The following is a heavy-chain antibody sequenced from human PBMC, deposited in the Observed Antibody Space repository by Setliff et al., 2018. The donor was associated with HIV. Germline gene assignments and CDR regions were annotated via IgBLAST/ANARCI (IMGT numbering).Heavy chain of an antibody. CDR2: IYKAGKT. D-gene: IGHD3-22*01. V-gene: IGHV3-53*01. J-gene: IGHJ5*02. CDR1: GFRVTDTY. Sequence: GGSLRLSCEASGFRVTDTYMAWVRQAPGKGLEWVTLIYKAGKTYYADFVKGRFTIARDDTKNTVSLQMTNLEPGDTAMYYCAKSYFDRSGYLGSWGQGTLVTVSS. CDR3: AKSYFDRSGYLGS.